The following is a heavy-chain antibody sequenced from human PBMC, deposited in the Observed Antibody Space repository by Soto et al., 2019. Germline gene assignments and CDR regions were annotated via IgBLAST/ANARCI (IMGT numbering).Heavy chain of an antibody. CDR1: GASVRSYH. CDR2: VQMSGTT. J-gene: IGHJ5*02. D-gene: IGHD1-1*01. Sequence: SETLSLTCAVSGASVRSYHWSWIRQAAGKGLEWIGRVQMSGTTNYNPSLKTRVTMSLDTSRNEVSLTMTSVTTADTAVYFCAKDRSTMRWFDPWGQGILVTVSS. CDR3: AKDRSTMRWFDP. V-gene: IGHV4-4*07.